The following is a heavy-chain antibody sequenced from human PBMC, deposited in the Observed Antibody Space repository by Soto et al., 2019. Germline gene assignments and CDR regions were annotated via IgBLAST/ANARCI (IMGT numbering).Heavy chain of an antibody. V-gene: IGHV3-7*01. CDR2: IKQDGSEK. CDR1: GFTFSSYW. Sequence: GGSLRLSCAASGFTFSSYWMSWVRQAPGKGLEWVANIKQDGSEKYYVDSVKGRFTISRDNAKNSLYLQMNSLRAEDTAVYYCARNLIERGIVSTWGFQTYFYYGMHVSGQGTPVTVS. D-gene: IGHD3-16*01. J-gene: IGHJ6*02. CDR3: ARNLIERGIVSTWGFQTYFYYGMHV.